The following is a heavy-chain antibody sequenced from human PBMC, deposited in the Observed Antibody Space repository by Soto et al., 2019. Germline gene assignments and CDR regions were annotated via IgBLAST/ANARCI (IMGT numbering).Heavy chain of an antibody. CDR2: IIPIFGTA. CDR3: ARVEAESSVFDY. Sequence: SVKVSCKASGGTFSSYAISWVRQAPGQGLEWMGGIIPIFGTANYAQKFQGRVTITADESTSTAYMELSSLRSEDTAVYYCARVEAESSVFDYWGQGTLVTVSS. J-gene: IGHJ4*02. V-gene: IGHV1-69*13. D-gene: IGHD3-3*01. CDR1: GGTFSSYA.